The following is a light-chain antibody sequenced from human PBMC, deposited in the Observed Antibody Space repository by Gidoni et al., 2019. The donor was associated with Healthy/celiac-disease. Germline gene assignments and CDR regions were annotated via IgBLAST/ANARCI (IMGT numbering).Light chain of an antibody. CDR2: CAS. V-gene: IGKV3-20*01. J-gene: IGKJ1*01. CDR3: PQYGSSPT. CDR1: QSVSSSY. Sequence: EIVLTQSPGTLSLSPGERATLSCRASQSVSSSYLAWYQQKPGQAPRLLIYCASSRATGIPDRFSGRGSGTDFTLTISRLEPEDFAVYYCPQYGSSPTFGPGTKVEIK.